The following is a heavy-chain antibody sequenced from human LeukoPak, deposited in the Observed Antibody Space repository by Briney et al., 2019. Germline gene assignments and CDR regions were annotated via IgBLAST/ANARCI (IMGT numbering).Heavy chain of an antibody. V-gene: IGHV1-8*01. J-gene: IGHJ5*02. Sequence: ASVKVSCKASGYTFTSYDINWVRQATGQGLEWMGWMNPNSGNTGYAQKFQGRVTMTGNTSISTAYMELSSLRSEDTAVYYCARVGSGYYFNWFDPWGQGTLVTVSS. CDR1: GYTFTSYD. CDR2: MNPNSGNT. D-gene: IGHD3-22*01. CDR3: ARVGSGYYFNWFDP.